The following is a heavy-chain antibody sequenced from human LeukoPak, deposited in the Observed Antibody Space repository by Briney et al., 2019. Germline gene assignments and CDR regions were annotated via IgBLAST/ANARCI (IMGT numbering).Heavy chain of an antibody. CDR2: ISSSSSYI. Sequence: GGSLRLSCAASGFTFSSYSMNWVRQAPGKGLEWVSSISSSSSYIYYADSVKGRFTISRDNAKNSLYLQMNSLRAEGTAVYYCARAEVVVIDYWGQGTLVTVSS. CDR1: GFTFSSYS. V-gene: IGHV3-21*01. D-gene: IGHD3-22*01. J-gene: IGHJ4*02. CDR3: ARAEVVVIDY.